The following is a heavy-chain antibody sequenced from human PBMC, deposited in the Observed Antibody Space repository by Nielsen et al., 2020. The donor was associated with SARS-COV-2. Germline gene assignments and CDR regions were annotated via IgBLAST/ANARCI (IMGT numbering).Heavy chain of an antibody. Sequence: GESLKISCAASGFTFSSYWMSWVRQAPGKGLEWVANIKQDGSEKYYVDSVKGRFTISRDNAKNSLYLQMNSLRAEDTAVYYCARDQYSSCLYDYYYYGMDVWGQGTTVTVSS. J-gene: IGHJ6*02. CDR2: IKQDGSEK. CDR1: GFTFSSYW. CDR3: ARDQYSSCLYDYYYYGMDV. V-gene: IGHV3-7*01. D-gene: IGHD6-19*01.